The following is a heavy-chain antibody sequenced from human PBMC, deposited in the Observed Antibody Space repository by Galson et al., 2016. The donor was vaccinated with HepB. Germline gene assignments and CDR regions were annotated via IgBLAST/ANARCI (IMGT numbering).Heavy chain of an antibody. J-gene: IGHJ4*02. CDR1: GFIFSDSW. CDR2: IKYDGSER. V-gene: IGHV3-7*03. D-gene: IGHD3-10*01. Sequence: SLRLSCAASGFIFSDSWMSWVRQAPGKGPEWVATIKYDGSERYYVDSVKGRFTISRDNVENSVSLQMNRLRADDTALYDCARGRGYDYWGQGTLVTVSS. CDR3: ARGRGYDY.